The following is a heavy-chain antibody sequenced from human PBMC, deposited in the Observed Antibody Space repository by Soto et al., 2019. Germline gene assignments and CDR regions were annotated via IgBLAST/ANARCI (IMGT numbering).Heavy chain of an antibody. Sequence: EVQLVESGGGLVQPGGSLRLSCTASGFTFRNFGMNWVRQAPGKGLEWVSYIGAGSDTILYAESMKGRFTISRDDARNSLFLQMNSLRYDDTAMYYCARGEEVGYWGQGTLVTVSS. CDR2: IGAGSDTI. V-gene: IGHV3-48*02. CDR3: ARGEEVGY. J-gene: IGHJ4*02. CDR1: GFTFRNFG.